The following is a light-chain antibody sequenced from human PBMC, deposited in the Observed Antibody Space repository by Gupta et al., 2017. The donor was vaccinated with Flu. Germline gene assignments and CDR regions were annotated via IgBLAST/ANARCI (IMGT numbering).Light chain of an antibody. CDR3: QQSYSTPLYT. Sequence: DIQMTQSPSSLSASVGDRVTITCRASQSISNFVNWYQQRPGKPPKPLIYAASTLQSGVPSRFSGSGSGTDFTLTISSVQPEDFAIYYCQQSYSTPLYTFGRGTKVEIK. CDR1: QSISNF. J-gene: IGKJ2*01. V-gene: IGKV1-39*01. CDR2: AAS.